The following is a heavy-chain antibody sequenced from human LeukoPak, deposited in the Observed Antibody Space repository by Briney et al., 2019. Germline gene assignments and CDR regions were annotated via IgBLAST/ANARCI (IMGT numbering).Heavy chain of an antibody. Sequence: PGGSLRLSCAASGFTFSRYGIHWVRQAPGKGLEWVAVISHDGSNNYYADSVKGRFTISRDNSKNTLYLQMISLRAEDTAVYYCARESTPLRGAFDPWGPGTLVTVSS. D-gene: IGHD5-24*01. CDR1: GFTFSRYG. J-gene: IGHJ5*02. V-gene: IGHV3-30*03. CDR3: ARESTPLRGAFDP. CDR2: ISHDGSNN.